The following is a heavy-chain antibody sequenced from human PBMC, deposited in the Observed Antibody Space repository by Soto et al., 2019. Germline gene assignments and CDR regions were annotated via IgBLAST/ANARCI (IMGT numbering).Heavy chain of an antibody. Sequence: SETLSLTCTVSGGSIGSGDYYWSWIRQRPGKGLEWIGYIHDRGNANYSPSLKNRVMMSLDKSKNQFSLNMDSVTAADTAIYYCVRSVILSGGSYKGLIRLHYFDTWGPGTLVTVSS. CDR2: IHDRGNA. CDR3: VRSVILSGGSYKGLIRLHYFDT. D-gene: IGHD3-3*01. CDR1: GGSIGSGDYY. V-gene: IGHV4-31*03. J-gene: IGHJ4*02.